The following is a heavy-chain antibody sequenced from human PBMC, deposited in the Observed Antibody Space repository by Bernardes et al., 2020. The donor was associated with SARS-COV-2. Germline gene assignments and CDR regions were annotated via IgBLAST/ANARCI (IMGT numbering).Heavy chain of an antibody. D-gene: IGHD3-3*01. J-gene: IGHJ3*02. V-gene: IGHV3-30*01. Sequence: FTFSRDNSKNTLYLQMNSLRAEDTAVYYCARDGTDFADAFDIWGQGTMVTVSS. CDR3: ARDGTDFADAFDI.